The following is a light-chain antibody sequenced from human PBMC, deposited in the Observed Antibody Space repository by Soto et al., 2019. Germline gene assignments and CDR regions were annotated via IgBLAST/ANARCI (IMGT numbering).Light chain of an antibody. CDR2: WAS. CDR3: QQYYSAPYS. Sequence: DIVMTQSPEFLAVSLGERATINCKSSQSVLYNSKNKNFLAWYQQKVGQPPKLLMHWASIRESGVPDRFSGSESGTDFTLTISSLQAEDVAIYYGQQYYSAPYSFGQGTKLEIK. V-gene: IGKV4-1*01. CDR1: QSVLYNSKNKNF. J-gene: IGKJ2*01.